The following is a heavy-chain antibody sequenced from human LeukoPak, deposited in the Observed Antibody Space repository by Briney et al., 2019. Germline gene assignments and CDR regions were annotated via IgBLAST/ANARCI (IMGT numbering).Heavy chain of an antibody. D-gene: IGHD6-6*01. Sequence: ASVKVSCKASGYSFSGFFIHWVRQAPGQGLEWMGWINPNSGGTNYAQKFQGRVTMTRDTSISTVYMELNRLRSDDTAVYYCARSVREQLGGRDYWGQGTLVTVSS. V-gene: IGHV1-2*02. CDR3: ARSVREQLGGRDY. CDR1: GYSFSGFF. CDR2: INPNSGGT. J-gene: IGHJ4*02.